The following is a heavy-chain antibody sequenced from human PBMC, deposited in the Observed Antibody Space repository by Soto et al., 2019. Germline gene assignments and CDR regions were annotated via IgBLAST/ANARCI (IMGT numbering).Heavy chain of an antibody. CDR1: GFTFSYYA. V-gene: IGHV3-64D*06. Sequence: GGSLGLGCSASGFTFSYYAMHWVRQAPGKGLECVSAISSSGGSTYYADSVNGRFTISRSNSKNTLYLQMSSLRAEDTAVYYCVKSTGTAPYYFDYWGQGALVT. CDR3: VKSTGTAPYYFDY. J-gene: IGHJ4*02. D-gene: IGHD1-1*01. CDR2: ISSSGGST.